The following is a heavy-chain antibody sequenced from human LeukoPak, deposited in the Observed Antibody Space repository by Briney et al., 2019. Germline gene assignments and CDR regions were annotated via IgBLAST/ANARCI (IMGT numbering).Heavy chain of an antibody. Sequence: GGSLRLSCAASGFTFSSYGMHWVRQAPGKGLEWVAVIWYDGSNKYYADSVKGRFTISRDNSKNTLYLQMNSLRAEDTAVYYCARDPRIWFGDMYYYYGMDVWGQGTTVTVSS. J-gene: IGHJ6*02. CDR2: IWYDGSNK. V-gene: IGHV3-33*01. CDR3: ARDPRIWFGDMYYYYGMDV. CDR1: GFTFSSYG. D-gene: IGHD3-10*01.